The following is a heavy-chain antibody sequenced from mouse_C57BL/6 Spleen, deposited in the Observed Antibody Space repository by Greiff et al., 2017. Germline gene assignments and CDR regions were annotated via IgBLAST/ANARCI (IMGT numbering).Heavy chain of an antibody. D-gene: IGHD1-1*01. CDR1: GFTFSDYY. CDR3: SRDGYYYGSGDFDV. V-gene: IGHV5-16*01. Sequence: EVKLVESEGGLVQPGSSMKLSCTASGFTFSDYYMAWVRQVPEKGLEWVANINSDGSSTYYLDSLKSRFIISRDNAKNILYLQMSSLKSEDTATYYCSRDGYYYGSGDFDVWGTGTTVTVSS. J-gene: IGHJ1*03. CDR2: INSDGSST.